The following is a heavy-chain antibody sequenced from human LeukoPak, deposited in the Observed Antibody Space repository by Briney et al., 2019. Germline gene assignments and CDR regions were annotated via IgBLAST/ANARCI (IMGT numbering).Heavy chain of an antibody. CDR3: ARAKGDY. Sequence: SETLSLTCTVSGGSISSSSYYWGWIRQPPGKGLEWIGEIYHSGSTNYNPSLKSRVTISVDKSKNQFSLKLSSVTAADTAVYYCARAKGDYWGQGTLVTVSS. CDR2: IYHSGST. V-gene: IGHV4-39*07. J-gene: IGHJ4*02. CDR1: GGSISSSSYY.